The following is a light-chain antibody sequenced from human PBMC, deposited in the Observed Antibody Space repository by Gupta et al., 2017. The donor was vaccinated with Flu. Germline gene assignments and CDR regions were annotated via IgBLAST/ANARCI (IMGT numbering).Light chain of an antibody. CDR1: SSNVSNKY. CDR2: RRN. CDR3: QAWEDRLNGWV. J-gene: IGLJ2*01. V-gene: IGLV1-47*01. Sequence: RVTIYCSGGSSNVSNKYGYWYRQLPGQAPKLIICRRNERPSGVSDRFSGSKSGTSDSLAISGLRSDDEAEYSCQAWEDRLNGWVFGGGTKLTVL.